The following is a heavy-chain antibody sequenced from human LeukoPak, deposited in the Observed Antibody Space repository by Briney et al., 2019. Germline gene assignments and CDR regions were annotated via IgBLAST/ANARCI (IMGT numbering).Heavy chain of an antibody. J-gene: IGHJ4*02. CDR3: AKGYYGSGSYGWFDY. CDR1: GFTFSSYS. Sequence: PGGSLRLSCAASGFTFSSYSMNWVRQAPGKGLEWVSHITSSSSSIYYADSVKGRFTISRDNSKNTLFLHMNSLRAEDTAVYSCAKGYYGSGSYGWFDYWGQGTLVTVSS. D-gene: IGHD3-10*01. CDR2: ITSSSSSI. V-gene: IGHV3-48*01.